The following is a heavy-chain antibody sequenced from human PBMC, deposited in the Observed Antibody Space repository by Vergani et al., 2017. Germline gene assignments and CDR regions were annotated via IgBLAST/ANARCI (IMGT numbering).Heavy chain of an antibody. CDR1: GDSIISRSYY. Sequence: QMQLQESGPGLVKASETLSLTCTVSGDSIISRSYYWGWIRQPQGKGLEWIGSIYNSGNGDSSSSLKSRVTISADTSKNQFSLRLTSVTAADTAVYYCASVKYYSDSTSHFRGRYFDVWVRGTLVTVPS. CDR3: ASVKYYSDSTSHFRGRYFDV. D-gene: IGHD3-16*01. V-gene: IGHV4-39*01. CDR2: IYNSGNG. J-gene: IGHJ2*01.